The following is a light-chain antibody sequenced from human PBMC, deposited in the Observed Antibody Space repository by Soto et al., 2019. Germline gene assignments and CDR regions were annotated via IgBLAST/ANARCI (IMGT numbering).Light chain of an antibody. V-gene: IGKV3-20*01. CDR1: QSVRSSH. CDR2: GAS. Sequence: DIVLKQSPGTLSLSPGERATLSCRASQSVRSSHLAWYQQMPGQAPRLLIYGASSRATGIPDRFSGSGSGTDFTLTISRLEPEDFAVYYCQQYSSSPLTFGGGTKVDI. J-gene: IGKJ4*01. CDR3: QQYSSSPLT.